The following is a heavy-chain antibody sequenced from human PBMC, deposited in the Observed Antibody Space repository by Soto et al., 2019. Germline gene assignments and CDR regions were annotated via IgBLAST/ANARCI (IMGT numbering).Heavy chain of an antibody. CDR2: ISYTGST. CDR3: ARHPQRITIAAN. CDR1: GDTIRSDY. V-gene: IGHV4-59*08. D-gene: IGHD3-3*01. J-gene: IGHJ4*02. Sequence: TSETLSLTCSVSGDTIRSDYGNWIRQPPGKRLEWIGYISYTGSTNYNPSLRSRVTISVDTSKNQFSLKLSSVTAADTAVYYCARHPQRITIAANWGQGTLVTVSS.